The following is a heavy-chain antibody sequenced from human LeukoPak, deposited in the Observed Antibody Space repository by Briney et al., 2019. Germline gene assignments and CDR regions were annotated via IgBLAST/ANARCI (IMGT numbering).Heavy chain of an antibody. D-gene: IGHD1-1*01. V-gene: IGHV4-59*01. CDR2: ISYSGST. CDR3: AVEGIAGTHLNWFAP. J-gene: IGHJ5*02. CDR1: GGSISSYY. Sequence: PSETLSLTCTVSGGSISSYYWSWIRQPPGXGLEWIVDISYSGSTNFNPSLQSRVTISVDPSKNQFSLKLSSVTAADTALYYCAVEGIAGTHLNWFAPWGQGTLVTVSS.